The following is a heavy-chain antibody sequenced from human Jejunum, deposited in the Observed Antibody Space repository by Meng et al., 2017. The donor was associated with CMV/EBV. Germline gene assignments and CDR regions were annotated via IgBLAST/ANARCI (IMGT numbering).Heavy chain of an antibody. CDR1: GFTFSIHW. CDR3: ASGNDFNI. D-gene: IGHD1-1*01. CDR2: IKPDGSEI. Sequence: RLSCADSGFTFSIHWMSWVRQPPGKGPEWVASIKPDGSEIQYVGSLRGRFTVSRDNARKSLYLQMNSLTAEDTAVYYCASGNDFNIWGQGTLVTVSS. V-gene: IGHV3-7*01. J-gene: IGHJ3*02.